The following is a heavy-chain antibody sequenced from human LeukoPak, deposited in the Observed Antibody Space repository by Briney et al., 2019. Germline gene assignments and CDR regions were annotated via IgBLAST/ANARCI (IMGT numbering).Heavy chain of an antibody. J-gene: IGHJ3*02. D-gene: IGHD5-18*01. V-gene: IGHV1-8*01. Sequence: ASVKVSCKASGYTFTSYDINWVRQATGQGLEWMGWMNPNSGNTGYAQKFQGRVTITADKSTSTAYMELSSLRSEDTAVYYCARYTAMVAFHAHGFDIWGKGTMVTVS. CDR2: MNPNSGNT. CDR3: ARYTAMVAFHAHGFDI. CDR1: GYTFTSYD.